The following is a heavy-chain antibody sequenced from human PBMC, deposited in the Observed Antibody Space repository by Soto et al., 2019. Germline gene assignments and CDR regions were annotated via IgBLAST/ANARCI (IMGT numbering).Heavy chain of an antibody. CDR2: INPSGGST. CDR1: GYTFTSYY. Sequence: ASVKVSCKASGYTFTSYYMHWVRQAPGQGLEWMGIINPSGGSTSYAQKFQGRVTMTRDTSTSTVYMELSSLRSEDTAVYYCARGGFDLEWLFDSDPWGQGTLVTVSS. V-gene: IGHV1-46*03. CDR3: ARGGFDLEWLFDSDP. J-gene: IGHJ5*02. D-gene: IGHD3-3*01.